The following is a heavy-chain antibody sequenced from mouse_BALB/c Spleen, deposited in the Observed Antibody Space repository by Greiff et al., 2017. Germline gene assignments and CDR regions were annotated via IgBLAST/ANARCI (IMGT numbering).Heavy chain of an antibody. D-gene: IGHD1-1*01. CDR3: ASSTVAPYYFDY. CDR2: IWAGGST. J-gene: IGHJ2*01. CDR1: GFSLTSYG. V-gene: IGHV2-9*02. Sequence: VQRVESGPGLVAPSQSLSITCTVSGFSLTSYGVHWVRQPPGKGLEWLGVIWAGGSTNYNSALMSRLSISKDNSKSQVFLKMNSLQTDDTAMYYCASSTVAPYYFDYWGQGTTLTVSS.